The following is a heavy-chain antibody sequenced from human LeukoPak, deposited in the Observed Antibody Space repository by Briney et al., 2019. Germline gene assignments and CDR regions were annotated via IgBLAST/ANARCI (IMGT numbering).Heavy chain of an antibody. V-gene: IGHV4-39*07. D-gene: IGHD6-19*01. CDR2: IYYSGGT. Sequence: SETLSLTCTVSGGSISSSSYFWGWIRQPPGQGLEWIGTIYYSGGTYYNPSLKSRVTISIDTSKNQFSLRLTSVTAADTAFYYCARTYSTGWYYSLDYWGQGALVTVSS. J-gene: IGHJ4*02. CDR1: GGSISSSSYF. CDR3: ARTYSTGWYYSLDY.